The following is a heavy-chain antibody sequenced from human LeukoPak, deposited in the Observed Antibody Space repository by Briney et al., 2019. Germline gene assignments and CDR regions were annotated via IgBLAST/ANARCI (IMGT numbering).Heavy chain of an antibody. V-gene: IGHV4-59*01. D-gene: IGHD6-13*01. Sequence: FETLSLTRTVSGGSLSSYYWSLIRPPPGKGPEWIWYIYYSGTTNYNPSLKSRVTISVDTSKNQFSLKLSSVTAADTAVYYCARGVYIAAAQYGYWGQGTLVTVSS. CDR2: IYYSGTT. J-gene: IGHJ4*02. CDR1: GGSLSSYY. CDR3: ARGVYIAAAQYGY.